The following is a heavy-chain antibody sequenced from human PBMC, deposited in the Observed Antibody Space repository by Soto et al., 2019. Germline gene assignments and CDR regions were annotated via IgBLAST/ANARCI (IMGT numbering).Heavy chain of an antibody. Sequence: GGSLRLSCEGSGFTFSSYSMNWVRQAPGKGLEWVSSISSSGGYIYYADSVKGRFTISRDNAKNSLYLQMNSLRDEDTALYYCARDRQSTPWYAADYWGQGALVTVPQ. D-gene: IGHD6-13*01. V-gene: IGHV3-21*01. J-gene: IGHJ4*02. CDR2: ISSSGGYI. CDR3: ARDRQSTPWYAADY. CDR1: GFTFSSYS.